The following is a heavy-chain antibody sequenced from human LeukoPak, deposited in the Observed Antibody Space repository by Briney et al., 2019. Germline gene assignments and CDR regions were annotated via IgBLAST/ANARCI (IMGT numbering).Heavy chain of an antibody. Sequence: SQTLSLTCTVSGGSISSGGYYWSWIRQPPGKGLEWIGYIYHSGSTYYNPSLKSRVTISVDRSKNQFSLKLSSVTAADTAVYYCARDQDSSSWKGWFDPWGQGTLVTVSS. D-gene: IGHD6-13*01. CDR2: IYHSGST. V-gene: IGHV4-30-2*01. CDR1: GGSISSGGYY. J-gene: IGHJ5*02. CDR3: ARDQDSSSWKGWFDP.